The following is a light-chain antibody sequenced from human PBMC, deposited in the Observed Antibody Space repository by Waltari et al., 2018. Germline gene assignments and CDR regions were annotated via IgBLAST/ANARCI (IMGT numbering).Light chain of an antibody. CDR3: QHRDNWLFT. J-gene: IGKJ3*01. CDR2: NAS. Sequence: EIVLTQSPVTLPLHPGESATLSCRASQTVGTHLAWYQQKPGQAPRLLIYNASLRASGIPARFSGSGSGTDFTLTISHLEPEDFAFYYCQHRDNWLFTFGPGTKVEVK. CDR1: QTVGTH. V-gene: IGKV3-11*01.